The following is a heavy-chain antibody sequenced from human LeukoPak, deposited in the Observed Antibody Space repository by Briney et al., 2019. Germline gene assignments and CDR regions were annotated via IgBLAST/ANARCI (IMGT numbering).Heavy chain of an antibody. CDR2: IYYSGSA. CDR1: GGSISSGGYC. CDR3: ARGRIGVTVVTLGYYGMDV. J-gene: IGHJ6*02. D-gene: IGHD4-23*01. Sequence: SQTLSLTCTVSGGSISSGGYCWSWIRQHPGKGLEWIGCIYYSGSANYNPSLKSRVTISVDTSKNQFSLKLSSVTAADTTVYYCARGRIGVTVVTLGYYGMDVWGQGTTVTVSS. V-gene: IGHV4-31*03.